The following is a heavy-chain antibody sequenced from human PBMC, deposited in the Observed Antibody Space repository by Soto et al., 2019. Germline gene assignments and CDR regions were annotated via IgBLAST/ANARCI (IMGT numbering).Heavy chain of an antibody. J-gene: IGHJ5*02. CDR1: GFTFSSYW. Sequence: PGGSLRLSCAASGFTFSSYWMSWVRQAPGKGLEWVANIKQDGSEKYYVDSVKGRFTISRDNAKNSLYLQMNSLRAEDTAVYYCARGIAAPKWCNWFDPWGQGTLVTV. CDR2: IKQDGSEK. D-gene: IGHD6-13*01. CDR3: ARGIAAPKWCNWFDP. V-gene: IGHV3-7*01.